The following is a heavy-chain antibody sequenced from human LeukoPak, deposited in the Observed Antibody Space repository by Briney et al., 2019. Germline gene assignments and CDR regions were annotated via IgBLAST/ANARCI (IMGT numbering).Heavy chain of an antibody. CDR2: IYHSGNT. CDR1: GGSISSNNW. V-gene: IGHV4-4*02. J-gene: IGHJ4*02. CDR3: ARALDSSGWRYYFDN. Sequence: PSETLSLTCAVSGGSISSNNWWSWVRQPPGKGLEWIGEIYHSGNTNYNPSLKSRVTMSVDKSKNQFSLKLNSVTAADTAVYFCARALDSSGWRYYFDNWGQGTLVTVSS. D-gene: IGHD6-19*01.